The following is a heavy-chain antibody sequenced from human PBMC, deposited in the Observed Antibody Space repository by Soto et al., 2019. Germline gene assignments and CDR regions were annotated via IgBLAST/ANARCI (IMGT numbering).Heavy chain of an antibody. CDR3: ARPNSYGVTFHYYYGMDV. Sequence: QVQLVQSGAEVKRPGSSVKVSCEASGGTFNNYAITWVRQAPGQGLEWMGGIIPMFGTNYAQKFQDRVTIAADEFTGTAYMELSGLRSEDTAVYFCARPNSYGVTFHYYYGMDVWGQGTTVTVSS. J-gene: IGHJ6*02. CDR1: GGTFNNYA. CDR2: IIPMFGT. V-gene: IGHV1-69*01. D-gene: IGHD3-10*01.